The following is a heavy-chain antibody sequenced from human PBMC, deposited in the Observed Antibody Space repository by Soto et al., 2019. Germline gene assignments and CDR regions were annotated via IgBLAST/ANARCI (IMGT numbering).Heavy chain of an antibody. CDR2: IKSKTDGGTT. D-gene: IGHD4-17*01. CDR1: GFTFSNAW. CDR3: TTVSDYGDPFGEDYYGMDV. J-gene: IGHJ6*02. Sequence: GGSLGLSCAASGFTFSNAWMSWVRQAPGKGLEWVGRIKSKTDGGTTDYAAPVKGRFTISRDDSKNTLYLQMNSLKTEDTAVYYCTTVSDYGDPFGEDYYGMDVWGQGTTVTVS. V-gene: IGHV3-15*01.